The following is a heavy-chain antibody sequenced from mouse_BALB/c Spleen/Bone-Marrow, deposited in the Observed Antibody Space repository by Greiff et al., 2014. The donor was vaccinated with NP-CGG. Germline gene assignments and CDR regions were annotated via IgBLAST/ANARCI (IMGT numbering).Heavy chain of an antibody. J-gene: IGHJ2*01. D-gene: IGHD2-14*01. Sequence: VQLQQSGSVLVRPGASVKLSCQASGYTFTSSWMHWAKQRPGQGLKWIGEIHPNSGNTNYNEKFKGKATLTVDTSSSTAYVDLSSLTAEDSAVYFCARHHRYAYYFDYWGQGTTLTDSS. CDR2: IHPNSGNT. CDR3: ARHHRYAYYFDY. CDR1: GYTFTSSW. V-gene: IGHV1S130*01.